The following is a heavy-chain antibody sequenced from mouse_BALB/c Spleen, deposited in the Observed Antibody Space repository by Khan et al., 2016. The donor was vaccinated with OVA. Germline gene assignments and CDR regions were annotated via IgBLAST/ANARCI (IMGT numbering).Heavy chain of an antibody. Sequence: EVQLQESGPSLVKPSQTLSLTCSVTGDSITSGYWNWIRKFPGNKLEYMGYMIYSGHTYYNPSLKSRISITRHTSKNQYYLQLNSVTTEDTAMYYCARDCDYDDFYIMDYWGQGTSVTVSS. D-gene: IGHD2-4*01. V-gene: IGHV3-8*02. CDR3: ARDCDYDDFYIMDY. J-gene: IGHJ4*01. CDR1: GDSITSGY. CDR2: MIYSGHT.